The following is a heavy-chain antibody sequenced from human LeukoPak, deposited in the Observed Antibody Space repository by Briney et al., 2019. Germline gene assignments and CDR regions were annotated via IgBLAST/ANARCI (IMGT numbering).Heavy chain of an antibody. Sequence: ASVKVSCKASVYTFTSYGISWVRQAPGQGLEWMGWISAYNGNTNYAQKLQGRVTMTTDTSTSTAYMELRSLRCDDTAVYYCARDHCSGGSCLYNWSDPCGQGTLVTVSS. CDR1: VYTFTSYG. V-gene: IGHV1-18*01. CDR3: ARDHCSGGSCLYNWSDP. J-gene: IGHJ5*02. CDR2: ISAYNGNT. D-gene: IGHD2-15*01.